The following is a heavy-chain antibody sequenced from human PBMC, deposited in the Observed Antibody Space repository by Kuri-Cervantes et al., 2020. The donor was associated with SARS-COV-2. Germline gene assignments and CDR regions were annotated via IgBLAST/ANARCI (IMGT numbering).Heavy chain of an antibody. CDR1: GFTFSSYA. D-gene: IGHD3-9*01. CDR2: ISYDGSNK. Sequence: GESLKISCAASGFTFSSYAMHWVRQAPGKGLEWVAVISYDGSNKYYADSVKGRFTISRDNSKNTLYLQMNSLRAEDTAVYYRARDPDDILTGPFDYWGQGNLVTVSS. CDR3: ARDPDDILTGPFDY. J-gene: IGHJ4*02. V-gene: IGHV3-30*04.